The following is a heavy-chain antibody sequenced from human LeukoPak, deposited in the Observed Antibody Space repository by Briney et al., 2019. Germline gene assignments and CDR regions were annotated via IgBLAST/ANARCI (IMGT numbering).Heavy chain of an antibody. CDR1: GFTFSSYA. CDR3: AKEMVVTAREFDY. J-gene: IGHJ4*02. CDR2: ISGSGGST. Sequence: GGSLRLSCAAPGFTFSSYAMSWVRQAPGKGLEWVSAISGSGGSTYYADSLKGRFTISRDNSKNTLYLQMNSLRGEDTAVYYCAKEMVVTAREFDYWGQGTLVTVSS. V-gene: IGHV3-23*01. D-gene: IGHD2-21*02.